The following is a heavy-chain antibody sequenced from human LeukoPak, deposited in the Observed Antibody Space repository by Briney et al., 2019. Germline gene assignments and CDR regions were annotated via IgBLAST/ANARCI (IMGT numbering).Heavy chain of an antibody. CDR2: ISAYNGNT. Sequence: GASVKVSCKTSGYTFTDYYMHWVRQAPGQGLEWMGWISAYNGNTKYAQKLQGRVTMTTDTSTSTAYMELRSLRSDDTAVYYCARGIVGASPLDYWGQGTLVTVSS. D-gene: IGHD1-26*01. CDR1: GYTFTDYY. CDR3: ARGIVGASPLDY. J-gene: IGHJ4*02. V-gene: IGHV1-18*04.